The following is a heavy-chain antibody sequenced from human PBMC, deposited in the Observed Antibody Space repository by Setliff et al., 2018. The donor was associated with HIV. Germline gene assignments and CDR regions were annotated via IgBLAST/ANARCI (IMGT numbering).Heavy chain of an antibody. CDR2: MNPDRRNT. CDR1: GYTFSNYD. V-gene: IGHV1-8*02. J-gene: IGHJ6*03. CDR3: ARARTDYYDRRRRSHYYIDV. D-gene: IGHD3-22*01. Sequence: ASVKVSCKPSGYTFSNYDINWVRQAAGQGLEWMGWMNPDRRNTGYAQRFEGRVTLTWDTSISTAYLELNHLKSDDTAVYYCARARTDYYDRRRRSHYYIDVWARGATVTVSS.